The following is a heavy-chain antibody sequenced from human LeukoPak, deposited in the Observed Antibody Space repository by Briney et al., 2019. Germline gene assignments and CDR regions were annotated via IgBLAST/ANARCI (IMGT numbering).Heavy chain of an antibody. CDR3: ARRMGGELVAFDI. J-gene: IGHJ3*02. V-gene: IGHV3-48*02. CDR2: ISSSSTTI. D-gene: IGHD1-7*01. Sequence: GGSLRLSCAASGFTFSTYSMNWVRQAPGKGLEWVSYISSSSTTIYFADSVKGRFTISRDNAKNSLYLQMNSLRDEDTAVYYCARRMGGELVAFDIWGQGTMVTVSS. CDR1: GFTFSTYS.